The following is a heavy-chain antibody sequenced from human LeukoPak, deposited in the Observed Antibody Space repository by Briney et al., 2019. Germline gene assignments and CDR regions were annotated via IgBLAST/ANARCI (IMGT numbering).Heavy chain of an antibody. CDR3: AMIPYCTTDTCYYFDY. D-gene: IGHD2-8*01. CDR2: ISAYSGNT. V-gene: IGHV1-18*01. Sequence: GASVKVSCKTSGYTFTTYGISWVRQAPGQGLEWMGWISAYSGNTNYAQKVQGRVTMTTDTSTSTAYMELRSLRSDDTAVYYCAMIPYCTTDTCYYFDYWGQGTLVTVSS. CDR1: GYTFTTYG. J-gene: IGHJ4*02.